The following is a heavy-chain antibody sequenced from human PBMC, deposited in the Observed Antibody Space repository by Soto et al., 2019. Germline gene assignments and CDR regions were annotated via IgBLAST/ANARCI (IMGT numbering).Heavy chain of an antibody. CDR2: IIPIFDTT. Sequence: QVQLVQSGAEVKKPGSSVKVSCKASGGSFSSYAISWVRQTPGQGLEWMGGIIPIFDTTNYAQKVQGRVTNTADESTSTANMWLSSLRSEDTAVYYCARILGHSTTWYLNAMDVWGQGTTVTVFS. D-gene: IGHD6-13*01. CDR3: ARILGHSTTWYLNAMDV. J-gene: IGHJ6*02. V-gene: IGHV1-69*01. CDR1: GGSFSSYA.